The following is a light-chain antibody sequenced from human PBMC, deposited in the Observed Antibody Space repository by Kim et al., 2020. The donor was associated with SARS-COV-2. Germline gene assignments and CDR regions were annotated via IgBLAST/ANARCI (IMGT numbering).Light chain of an antibody. J-gene: IGLJ2*01. Sequence: GQGVTSSCSGGRSNIGSNTVNWYQQLPGTAPKLLIYSNNQRPSGVPDRFSGSKSGTSASLAISGLQSEDEADYYCAAWDDSLNAVVFGGGTQLTVL. CDR1: RSNIGSNT. CDR2: SNN. CDR3: AAWDDSLNAVV. V-gene: IGLV1-44*01.